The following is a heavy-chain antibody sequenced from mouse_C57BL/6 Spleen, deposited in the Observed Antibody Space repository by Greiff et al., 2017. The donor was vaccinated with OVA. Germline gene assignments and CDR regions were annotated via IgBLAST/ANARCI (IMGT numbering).Heavy chain of an antibody. V-gene: IGHV5-4*01. Sequence: EVKLVESGGGLVKPGGSLKLSCAASGFTFSSYAMSWVRQTPEKRLEWVATISDGGSYTYYPDNVKGRFTISRDNAKNNLYLQMSHLKSEDTAMYYWARDLDYGSSYWYFDVWGTGTTVTVSS. J-gene: IGHJ1*03. CDR2: ISDGGSYT. CDR1: GFTFSSYA. D-gene: IGHD1-1*01. CDR3: ARDLDYGSSYWYFDV.